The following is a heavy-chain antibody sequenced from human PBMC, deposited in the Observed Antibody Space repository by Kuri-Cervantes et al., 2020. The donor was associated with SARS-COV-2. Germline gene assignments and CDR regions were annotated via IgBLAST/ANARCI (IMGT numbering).Heavy chain of an antibody. V-gene: IGHV3-64*04. CDR1: GFTFSSYA. CDR2: ISSNGGST. Sequence: GESLKISCSASGFTFSSYAMHWVRQAPGKGLEYVSAISSNGGSTYYADSVKGRFTISRDNSKNTLYLQMNSLRAEDTAVYYCAKGWYYDFWSGNGAFDYWGQGTLVTVSS. CDR3: AKGWYYDFWSGNGAFDY. D-gene: IGHD3-3*01. J-gene: IGHJ4*02.